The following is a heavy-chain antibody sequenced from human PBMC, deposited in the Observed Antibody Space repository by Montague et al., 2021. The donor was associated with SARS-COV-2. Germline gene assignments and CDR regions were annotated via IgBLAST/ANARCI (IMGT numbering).Heavy chain of an antibody. CDR1: GFSLSTSGMC. V-gene: IGHV2-70*01. J-gene: IGHJ4*02. Sequence: PALVKPTQTLTLPCTFSGFSLSTSGMCGSWIRQPPGKALEWLALIDWDXDKYYSTSLKTRLTISKDTSKNQVVLTMTNMDPVDTATYYCARIRDYDILAGSYSGFDYWGQGTLVTVSS. CDR3: ARIRDYDILAGSYSGFDY. D-gene: IGHD3-9*01. CDR2: IDWDXDK.